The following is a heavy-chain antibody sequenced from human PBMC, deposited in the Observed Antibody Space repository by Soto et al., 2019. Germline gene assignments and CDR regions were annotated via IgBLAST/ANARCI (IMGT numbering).Heavy chain of an antibody. Sequence: GGSLRLSCAASGFTFSSYGMHWVRQAPGKGLEWVAVISYDGSNKYYADSVKGRFTISRDNSKNTLYLQMNSLRAEDTAVYYCAKDLTYYYGSGSYYRPGYYYYYGMDVWGQGTTVTVSS. CDR3: AKDLTYYYGSGSYYRPGYYYYYGMDV. D-gene: IGHD3-10*01. CDR2: ISYDGSNK. CDR1: GFTFSSYG. J-gene: IGHJ6*02. V-gene: IGHV3-30*18.